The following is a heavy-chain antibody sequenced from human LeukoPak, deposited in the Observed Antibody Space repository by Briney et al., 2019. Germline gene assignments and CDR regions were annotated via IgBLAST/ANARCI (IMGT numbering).Heavy chain of an antibody. CDR2: ISGSGGTT. D-gene: IGHD3-9*01. J-gene: IGHJ4*02. CDR3: AKGLINDWSSLEY. CDR1: GFPFSSYA. Sequence: GGSQRLSCAASGFPFSSYAMTWVRQAPGKGLEWVSAISGSGGTTYYADSVRGRFTISRDNSKNTLYLQMNSLRAEDTAVYYCAKGLINDWSSLEYWGQGTLVTVSS. V-gene: IGHV3-23*01.